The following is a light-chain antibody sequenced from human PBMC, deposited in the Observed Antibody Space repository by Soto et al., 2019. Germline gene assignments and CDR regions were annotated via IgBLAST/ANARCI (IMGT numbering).Light chain of an antibody. CDR3: QQSFSTPRT. Sequence: DIQLTQSPSSLSASVGDRVTITCRASQSIRTSLNWYQQKPGKAPNLLIFTSSNLESGVPSRFSGSGSGTDFTLTISSLQPEDFATYFCQQSFSTPRTFGQGTKVDIK. J-gene: IGKJ1*01. V-gene: IGKV1-39*01. CDR2: TSS. CDR1: QSIRTS.